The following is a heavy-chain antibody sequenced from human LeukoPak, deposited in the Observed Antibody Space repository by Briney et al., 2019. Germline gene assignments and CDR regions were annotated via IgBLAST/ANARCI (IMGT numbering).Heavy chain of an antibody. CDR1: GYTFTSYG. D-gene: IGHD2-2*01. CDR2: ISAYNGNT. CDR3: ARVGYCSSTSCYPPFDY. Sequence: ASVNVSCKASGYTFTSYGISWVRQAPGQGLEWMGWISAYNGNTNYAQKLQGRVTMTTDTSTSTAYMELRSLRSDDTAVYYCARVGYCSSTSCYPPFDYWGQGTLVTVSS. J-gene: IGHJ4*02. V-gene: IGHV1-18*01.